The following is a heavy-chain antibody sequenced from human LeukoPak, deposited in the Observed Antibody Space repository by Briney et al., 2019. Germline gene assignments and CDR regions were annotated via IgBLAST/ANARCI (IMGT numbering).Heavy chain of an antibody. V-gene: IGHV5-51*01. D-gene: IGHD3-9*01. Sequence: GESLKISCKGSGYSFTSYWIGWVRQMPGKGLEWMGIIYPGDSDTRYSPSFQGQVTISADKSISTAYLQWSSLKASDTAMYYCARVLRYFDWLLDSPYYFDYWGQGTLVTVSS. CDR1: GYSFTSYW. CDR2: IYPGDSDT. CDR3: ARVLRYFDWLLDSPYYFDY. J-gene: IGHJ4*02.